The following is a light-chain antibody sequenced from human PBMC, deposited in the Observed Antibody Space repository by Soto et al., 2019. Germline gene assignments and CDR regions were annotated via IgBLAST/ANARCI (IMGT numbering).Light chain of an antibody. CDR2: DVS. CDR1: QSVRTY. Sequence: VLTQSPATLALSPGERATLSCRASQSVRTYLAWYQQKPGQAPRLLIHDVSDRATGIPARFRGSGSGTDFTLTISSLEPEDFAVYYCQQRSSWPLTFGGGTKVDI. CDR3: QQRSSWPLT. J-gene: IGKJ4*01. V-gene: IGKV3-11*01.